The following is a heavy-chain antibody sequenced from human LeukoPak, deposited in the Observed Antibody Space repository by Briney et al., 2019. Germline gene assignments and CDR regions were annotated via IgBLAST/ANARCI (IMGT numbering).Heavy chain of an antibody. CDR3: AKQKGLDP. CDR2: IYSSGST. D-gene: IGHD1/OR15-1a*01. CDR1: GGSINYYY. V-gene: IGHV4-59*01. J-gene: IGHJ5*02. Sequence: SETLSLTCTVSGGSINYYYWSWIRQPPGKALEWIGYIYSSGSTDYNPSLKSRVTISVDTSKNQFSLKLRSVTAADTAVYYCAKQKGLDPWGQGTLVTVSS.